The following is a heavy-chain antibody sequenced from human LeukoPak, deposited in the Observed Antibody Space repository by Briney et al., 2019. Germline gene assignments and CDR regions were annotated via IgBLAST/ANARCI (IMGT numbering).Heavy chain of an antibody. CDR3: ARPRWGFGEDSWWYFDY. V-gene: IGHV4-39*01. CDR1: GGSISSSSYY. J-gene: IGHJ4*02. Sequence: SETLSLTCTVSGGSISSSSYYWGWIRQPPGKGLEWIGSIYYSGSTYYDPSLKSRVTISVDTSKNQFSLKLSSVTAADTAVYYCARPRWGFGEDSWWYFDYWGQGTLVTVSS. CDR2: IYYSGST. D-gene: IGHD3-10*01.